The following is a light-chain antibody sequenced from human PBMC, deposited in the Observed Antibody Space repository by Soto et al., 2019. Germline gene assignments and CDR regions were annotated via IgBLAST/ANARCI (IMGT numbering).Light chain of an antibody. Sequence: QSALTQPASVSGSPGQSITISCTGTSSDVGVYNYVSWFQQHPGKAPKLKIYEVSNRPSGVSNRFSGSKSGYTASLTISELQAEDEADYYCTSFTSSSTWVFGGGTKLTVL. CDR2: EVS. CDR3: TSFTSSSTWV. CDR1: SSDVGVYNY. V-gene: IGLV2-14*03. J-gene: IGLJ3*02.